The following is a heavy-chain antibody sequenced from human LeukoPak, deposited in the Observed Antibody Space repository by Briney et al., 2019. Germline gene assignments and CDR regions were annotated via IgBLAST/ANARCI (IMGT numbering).Heavy chain of an antibody. D-gene: IGHD3-16*01. CDR3: AREPRWAGDLGGFDS. V-gene: IGHV4-4*02. Sequence: PSGTLSLTCAVSGASITSINWWWSWVRQPPGKGLEWIGEIYHSGSTNYNPSLKSRVTMSVDKSKNQFSLKLSSVTAADTAVYYCAREPRWAGDLGGFDSWGQGPLVTVSS. CDR1: GASITSINW. J-gene: IGHJ4*02. CDR2: IYHSGST.